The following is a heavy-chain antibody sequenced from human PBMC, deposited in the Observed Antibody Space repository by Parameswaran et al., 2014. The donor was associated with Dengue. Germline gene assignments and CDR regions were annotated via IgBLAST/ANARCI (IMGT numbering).Heavy chain of an antibody. CDR2: IRSKAYGGTT. CDR3: TRGWYEVDAFDI. Sequence: WIRQPPGKGLEWVGFIRSKAYGGTTEYAASVKGRFTISRDDSKSIAYLQMNSLKTEDTAVYYCTRGWYEVDAFDIWGQGTMVTVSS. V-gene: IGHV3-49*02. D-gene: IGHD6-19*01. J-gene: IGHJ3*02.